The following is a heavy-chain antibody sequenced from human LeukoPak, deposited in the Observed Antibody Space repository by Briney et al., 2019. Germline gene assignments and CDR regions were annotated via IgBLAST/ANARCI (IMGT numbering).Heavy chain of an antibody. D-gene: IGHD6-6*01. Sequence: GASVKVSCKASGYTFTSYGISWVRQAPGQGLEWMGWMNPNSGNTGYAQKFQGRVTMTRNTSISTAYMELSSLRSEDTAVYYCAREWHIAARHSSFDPWGQGTLVTVSS. CDR3: AREWHIAARHSSFDP. CDR2: MNPNSGNT. J-gene: IGHJ5*02. CDR1: GYTFTSYG. V-gene: IGHV1-8*02.